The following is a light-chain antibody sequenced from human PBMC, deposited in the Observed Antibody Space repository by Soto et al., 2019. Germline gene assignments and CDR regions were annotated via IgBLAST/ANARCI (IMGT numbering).Light chain of an antibody. V-gene: IGKV3D-20*02. CDR2: GAA. J-gene: IGKJ4*01. CDR1: QTISSDY. Sequence: EIVLTQSPGTLSLSPGERATLSCRASQTISSDYLAWYQQKPGQAPRLLIFGAATRAADIPDRFSGSGSGTDFTLTISRLEPEDFAVYYCQQRSNWPLTFGGGTKVDIK. CDR3: QQRSNWPLT.